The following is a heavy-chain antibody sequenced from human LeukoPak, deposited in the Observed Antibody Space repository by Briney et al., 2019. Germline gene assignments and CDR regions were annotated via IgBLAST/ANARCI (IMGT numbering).Heavy chain of an antibody. D-gene: IGHD4-11*01. J-gene: IGHJ6*02. V-gene: IGHV3-11*01. CDR1: GFTFSDYY. Sequence: PGGSLRLSCAASGFTFSDYYMSWIRQAPGKGLEWVSYTSSSGSTIYYADSVKGRFTISRDNAKNSLYLQMNSLRAEDTAVYYCARDDYSADYYYGMDVWGQGTTVTVSS. CDR2: TSSSGSTI. CDR3: ARDDYSADYYYGMDV.